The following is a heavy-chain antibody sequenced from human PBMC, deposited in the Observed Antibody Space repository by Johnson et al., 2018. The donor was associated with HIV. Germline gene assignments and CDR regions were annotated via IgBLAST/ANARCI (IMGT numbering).Heavy chain of an antibody. CDR3: ARSFGGTDAFDI. V-gene: IGHV3-7*03. CDR1: GFTFSSYW. D-gene: IGHD1-1*01. J-gene: IGHJ3*02. CDR2: IKQDGSEK. Sequence: VQLVESGGGLVQPGGSLRLSCAASGFTFSSYWMSWVRQAPGKGLEWVANIKQDGSEKYYADSVKSRLTISRDNSKNSLYLQMNSLRAEDTAVYYCARSFGGTDAFDIWGQGTMVTVSS.